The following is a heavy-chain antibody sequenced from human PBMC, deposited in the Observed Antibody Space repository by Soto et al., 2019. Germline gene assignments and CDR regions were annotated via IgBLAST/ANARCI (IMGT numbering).Heavy chain of an antibody. CDR1: GYTFTSYG. J-gene: IGHJ6*02. D-gene: IGHD6-19*01. V-gene: IGHV1-18*04. CDR3: ARDLVIAVAGSSGAYYYYGMDV. CDR2: ISAYNGNT. Sequence: QVQLVQSGAEVKKPGASVKVSCKASGYTFTSYGISWVRQAPGQGLEWMGWISAYNGNTNYAQKLQGRVTMTTDTSTSTAYMELRSLRSDDTAVYYCARDLVIAVAGSSGAYYYYGMDVWGQGTTVTVSS.